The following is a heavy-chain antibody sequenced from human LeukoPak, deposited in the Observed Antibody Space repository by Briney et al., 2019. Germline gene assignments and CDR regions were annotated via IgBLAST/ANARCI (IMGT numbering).Heavy chain of an antibody. Sequence: GGSLRLSCVASGFTFSVYWMSWVRQAARKRLEWVANIKEDGSEKYYVVSVKGRFTISRDSAKNSLYLQMSSLRAEDTAVYYCARGGSWFAPWGQGTLVTVSS. CDR1: GFTFSVYW. D-gene: IGHD3-10*01. CDR2: IKEDGSEK. CDR3: ARGGSWFAP. J-gene: IGHJ5*02. V-gene: IGHV3-7*01.